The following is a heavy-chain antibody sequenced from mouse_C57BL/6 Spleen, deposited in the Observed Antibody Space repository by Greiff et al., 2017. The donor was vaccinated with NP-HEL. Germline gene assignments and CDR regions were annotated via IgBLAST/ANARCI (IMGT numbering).Heavy chain of an antibody. D-gene: IGHD1-1*02. J-gene: IGHJ1*03. CDR1: GYSITSGYD. V-gene: IGHV3-1*01. Sequence: DVMLVESGPGMVKPSQSLSLTCTVTGYSITSGYDWHWIRHFPGNKLEWMGYISYSGSTNYNPSLKSRISITHDTSKNHFFLKLNSVTTEDTATYYCARDPVGYWYFDVWGTGTTVTVSS. CDR3: ARDPVGYWYFDV. CDR2: ISYSGST.